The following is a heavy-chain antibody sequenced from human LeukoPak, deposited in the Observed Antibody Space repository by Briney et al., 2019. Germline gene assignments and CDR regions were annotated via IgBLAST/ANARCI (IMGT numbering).Heavy chain of an antibody. D-gene: IGHD2-2*01. CDR1: GYTVTGYY. Sequence: GASVKVSCKASGYTVTGYYLHWVRQATRQGLEWMGWINPNSGDTNFAQKFQGRVTMTRDTSISTAYMELSRLRSDDTAVYYCARGSIVVVPAASVFDPWGQGTLVTVSS. V-gene: IGHV1-2*02. CDR3: ARGSIVVVPAASVFDP. J-gene: IGHJ5*02. CDR2: INPNSGDT.